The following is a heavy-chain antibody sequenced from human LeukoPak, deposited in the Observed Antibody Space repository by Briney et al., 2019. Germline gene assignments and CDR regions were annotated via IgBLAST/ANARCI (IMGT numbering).Heavy chain of an antibody. CDR2: INPNSGGT. CDR3: AKMVRGVEGNWFDP. V-gene: IGHV1-2*02. Sequence: ASVEVSCKASGYTFTGYYMHWVRQAPGQGLEWMGWINPNSGGTNYAQKFQGRVTMTRDTSISTAYMELSRLRSDDTAVYYCAKMVRGVEGNWFDPWGQGTLVTVSS. CDR1: GYTFTGYY. J-gene: IGHJ5*02. D-gene: IGHD3-10*01.